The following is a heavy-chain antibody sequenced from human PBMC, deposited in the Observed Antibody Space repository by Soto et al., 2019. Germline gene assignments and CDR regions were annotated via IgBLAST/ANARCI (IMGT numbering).Heavy chain of an antibody. J-gene: IGHJ4*02. V-gene: IGHV1-18*04. CDR1: GYTFTSYG. D-gene: IGHD3-9*01. Sequence: ASVKVSCKASGYTFTSYGISWVRQAPGQGLEWMGWISAYNGNTNYAQKLQGRVTMTTDTSTSTAYMELRSLRSDDTAVYYCARAAYYHILTGYSPMPFFDYWGQGTLVTV. CDR2: ISAYNGNT. CDR3: ARAAYYHILTGYSPMPFFDY.